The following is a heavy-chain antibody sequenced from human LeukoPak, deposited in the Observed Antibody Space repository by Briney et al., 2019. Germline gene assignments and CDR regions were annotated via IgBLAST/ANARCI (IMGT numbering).Heavy chain of an antibody. J-gene: IGHJ4*02. CDR3: ARDTASTRFDY. V-gene: IGHV3-48*01. CDR2: ISSGGTTI. CDR1: GFTVSSNY. D-gene: IGHD2-21*02. Sequence: GGSLRLSCAASGFTVSSNYMNWVRQAPGKGLEWVSYISSGGTTIYYADSVKGRFTISRDNAKNSLYLQMNSLRAEDTAVYYCARDTASTRFDYWGQGTLVTVSS.